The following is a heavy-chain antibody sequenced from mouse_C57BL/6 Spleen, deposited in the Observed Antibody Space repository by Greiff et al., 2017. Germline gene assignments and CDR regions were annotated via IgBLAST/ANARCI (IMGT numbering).Heavy chain of an antibody. CDR1: GFPFSSSA. V-gene: IGHV5-9-1*02. Sequence: DVHLVESGAGLVKPGGSLKLSCAASGFPFSSSAMSWVRQTPEKRLEWVAYISSGGDYIYYADTVKGRVTISRDNARNTLYLQMSSLKSEDTAMYYCTRVRQLRLHYFDYWGQGTTLTVSS. CDR2: ISSGGDYI. D-gene: IGHD3-2*02. J-gene: IGHJ2*01. CDR3: TRVRQLRLHYFDY.